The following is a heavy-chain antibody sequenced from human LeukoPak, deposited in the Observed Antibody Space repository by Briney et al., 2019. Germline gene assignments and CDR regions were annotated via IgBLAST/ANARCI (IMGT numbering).Heavy chain of an antibody. CDR3: ARHRDDYNQPFDY. V-gene: IGHV4-39*01. CDR1: GGSISRCRYY. Sequence: PETLSLTCTVSGGSISRCRYYWGWIRQPPGQGLEWIWSIYYSGSTYYNPTLKSRVTISVNTSKNQFSLKLTSGTAADTGVYYCARHRDDYNQPFDYWGQGTLVTVSS. D-gene: IGHD5-24*01. J-gene: IGHJ4*02. CDR2: IYYSGST.